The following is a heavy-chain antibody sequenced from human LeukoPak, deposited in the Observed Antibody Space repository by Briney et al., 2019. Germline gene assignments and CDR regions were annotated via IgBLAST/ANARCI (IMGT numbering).Heavy chain of an antibody. J-gene: IGHJ4*02. CDR1: GYTFTSYG. V-gene: IGHV1-18*01. CDR3: ASDLLGDY. CDR2: ISAYNGNT. Sequence: GASVKVSCKASGYTFTSYGISSVRQAPGPRLEWMGWISAYNGNTNYAQKLQSTGTMTTDTSTSTANMELRSLRSEDTAVDYCASDLLGDYWGEGTLVTVSS.